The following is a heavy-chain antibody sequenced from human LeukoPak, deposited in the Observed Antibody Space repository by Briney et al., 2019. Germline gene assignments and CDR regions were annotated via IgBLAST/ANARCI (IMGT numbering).Heavy chain of an antibody. CDR1: GGSISSYY. J-gene: IGHJ6*03. Sequence: PSETLSLTCTVSGGSISSYYWSWIRQPPGKGLEWIGYIYYSGSTNYNPSLKSRVTISVDTSKNQFSLKLSSVTAADTAVYYCARALPLVAGAYYYYYMDVWGKGTTVTVSS. D-gene: IGHD6-19*01. CDR3: ARALPLVAGAYYYYYMDV. CDR2: IYYSGST. V-gene: IGHV4-59*01.